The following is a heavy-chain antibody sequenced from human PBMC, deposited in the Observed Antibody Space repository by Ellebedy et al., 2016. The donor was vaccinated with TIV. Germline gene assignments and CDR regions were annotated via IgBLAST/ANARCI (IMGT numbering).Heavy chain of an antibody. CDR1: GGTFSSYT. Sequence: AASVKVSCKASGGTFSSYTISWVRQAPGQGLEWMGGIIPIFATANYAQKFQGRVTITADESTSTAYMELSSLRSEDTAAYYCARDSSGYYYTVGAFDIWGQGTMVTVSS. J-gene: IGHJ3*02. D-gene: IGHD3-22*01. CDR2: IIPIFATA. CDR3: ARDSSGYYYTVGAFDI. V-gene: IGHV1-69*13.